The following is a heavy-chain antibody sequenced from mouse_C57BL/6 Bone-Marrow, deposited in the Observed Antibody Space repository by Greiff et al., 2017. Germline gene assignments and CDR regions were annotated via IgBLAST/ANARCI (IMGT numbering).Heavy chain of an antibody. CDR1: GFTFSDYY. V-gene: IGHV5-12*01. CDR2: ICTGGGST. D-gene: IGHD1-1*01. Sequence: EVMLVESGGGFVQPGGSLKLSCAASGFTFSDYYLYWVRQTPEKRLEWVAYICTGGGSTYYPDTVKGRFTISRDNAKNTLYLQMSRLKSEDTAMYYCARGDYYGNYFDYWGQGTTLTVSS. J-gene: IGHJ2*01. CDR3: ARGDYYGNYFDY.